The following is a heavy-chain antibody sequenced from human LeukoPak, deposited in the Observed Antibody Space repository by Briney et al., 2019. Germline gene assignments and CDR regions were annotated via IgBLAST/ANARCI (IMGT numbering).Heavy chain of an antibody. Sequence: GGSLRLSCAASGFTFSTYAMSWVRQAPGKGLEWVSSISSSSSYIYYADSVKGRFTISRDNAKNSLYLQMNSLRAEDTAVYYRARVGLGYYFDYWGQGTLVTVSS. V-gene: IGHV3-21*01. CDR1: GFTFSTYA. CDR3: ARVGLGYYFDY. D-gene: IGHD4-17*01. J-gene: IGHJ4*02. CDR2: ISSSSSYI.